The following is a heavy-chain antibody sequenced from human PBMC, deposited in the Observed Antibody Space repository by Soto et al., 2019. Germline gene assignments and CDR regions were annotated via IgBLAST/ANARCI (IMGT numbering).Heavy chain of an antibody. CDR1: GFTFPDYT. Sequence: EVQLVESGGGLVQPGRSLRLSCAASGFTFPDYTMHWVRQAPGKGLEWVSGISWNSGSIDYADSVKGRFIISRDDAKNCLYLQMNSLRAEDTAFYYCAKGLYYYQTSGYPHYWGQGTQVTVSS. CDR2: ISWNSGSI. D-gene: IGHD3-22*01. V-gene: IGHV3-9*01. CDR3: AKGLYYYQTSGYPHY. J-gene: IGHJ4*02.